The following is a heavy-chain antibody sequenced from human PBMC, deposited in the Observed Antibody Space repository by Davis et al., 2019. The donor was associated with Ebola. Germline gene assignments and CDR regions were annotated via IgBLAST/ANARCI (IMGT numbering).Heavy chain of an antibody. CDR2: INPSGGST. D-gene: IGHD5-12*01. CDR1: GYTFNSYY. V-gene: IGHV1-46*02. Sequence: ASVKVSCKASGYTFNSYYMHWVRQAPGQRLEWMGRINPSGGSTSYAQKFQGRVTMTRDTSTSTVYMELSSLRSEDTAVYYCASNAAPVTSGYGTYYYYYYGMDVWGQGTTVTVSS. J-gene: IGHJ6*02. CDR3: ASNAAPVTSGYGTYYYYYYGMDV.